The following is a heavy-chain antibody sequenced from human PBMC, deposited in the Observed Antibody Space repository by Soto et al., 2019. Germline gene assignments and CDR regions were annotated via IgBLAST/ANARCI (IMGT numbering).Heavy chain of an antibody. Sequence: QVQLQESGPGLVKPSQTLSLTCTVSGGSISSGGYYWSWIRQHPGKGLEWIGYIYYSGSTYYNPSLQSRVTISVDTSMNQFTLKLSTVTAADTAVYYCAASCVGCGGFNYYGMDVWGQGTTVTVSS. CDR1: GGSISSGGYY. CDR3: AASCVGCGGFNYYGMDV. V-gene: IGHV4-31*03. J-gene: IGHJ6*02. CDR2: IYYSGST. D-gene: IGHD2-21*01.